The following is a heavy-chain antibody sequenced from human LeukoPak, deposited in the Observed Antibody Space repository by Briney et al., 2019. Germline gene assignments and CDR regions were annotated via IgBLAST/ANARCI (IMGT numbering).Heavy chain of an antibody. CDR2: IRRGTNSYTT. V-gene: IGHV3-72*01. Sequence: GGSLRLSCAASGFTFSDYIVDWVRQAPGKGLEWVGRIRRGTNSYTTEYAASVKGRFIISRDDSKNSLYLHMNSLKTEDTAVYHCTRDGGEGGNSAFDIWGQGTMVTVSS. CDR3: TRDGGEGGNSAFDI. D-gene: IGHD3-16*01. CDR1: GFTFSDYI. J-gene: IGHJ3*02.